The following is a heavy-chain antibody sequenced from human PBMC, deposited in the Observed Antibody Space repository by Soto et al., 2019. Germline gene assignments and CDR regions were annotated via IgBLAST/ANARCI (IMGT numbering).Heavy chain of an antibody. CDR3: ARDPVAARHMDV. D-gene: IGHD6-6*01. J-gene: IGHJ6*04. Sequence: GGSLRLSCAASGFTFSSYAMSWVRQAPGKGLEWVSAISGSGGSTYYADSVKGRFTISRDNSKNTLYLQMNSLRAEDTAVYYCARDPVAARHMDVWGKGTTVTVSS. CDR2: ISGSGGST. V-gene: IGHV3-23*01. CDR1: GFTFSSYA.